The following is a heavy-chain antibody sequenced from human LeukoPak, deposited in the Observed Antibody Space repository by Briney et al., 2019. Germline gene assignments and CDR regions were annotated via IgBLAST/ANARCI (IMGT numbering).Heavy chain of an antibody. D-gene: IGHD3-22*01. CDR3: ARVYDSSGYALGWFDP. Sequence: PSETLSLTCTVSGGSISSYYWSRIRQPAGKGLEWIGRIYTSGSTNYNPSLKSRVTMSVDTSKNQFSLKLSSVTAADTAVYYCARVYDSSGYALGWFDPWGQGTLVTVSS. J-gene: IGHJ5*02. CDR1: GGSISSYY. V-gene: IGHV4-4*07. CDR2: IYTSGST.